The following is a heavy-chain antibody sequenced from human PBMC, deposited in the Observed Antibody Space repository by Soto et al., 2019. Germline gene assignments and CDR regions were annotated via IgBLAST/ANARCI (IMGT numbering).Heavy chain of an antibody. V-gene: IGHV1-3*01. J-gene: IGHJ3*02. CDR3: ARKQPGFQIGWAWALEI. CDR1: GYTFTTYT. Sequence: QVQLVQSGAEVKKPGASVKVSCRASGYTFTTYTLLWVRQAPAQRLEWMAWINPGNGDTKYSQNFQGSVTATRDTSASTAYMEMSSLRSEDTATYYCARKQPGFQIGWAWALEIWGQGTMVTVSS. D-gene: IGHD1-26*01. CDR2: INPGNGDT.